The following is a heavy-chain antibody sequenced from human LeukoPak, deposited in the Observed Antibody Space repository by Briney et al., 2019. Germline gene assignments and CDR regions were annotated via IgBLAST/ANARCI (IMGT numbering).Heavy chain of an antibody. J-gene: IGHJ4*02. CDR3: AKKGYSNGWRDSYYFGY. D-gene: IGHD6-19*01. V-gene: IGHV3-30*02. Sequence: AGGSLRLSCAASGFTFSSYSMNWVRQAPGKGLEWVAFIRSDGSNKYYADSVKGRFTISRDNSKLYLQMNSLRAEDTAVYYCAKKGYSNGWRDSYYFGYWGQGTLVAVSS. CDR1: GFTFSSYS. CDR2: IRSDGSNK.